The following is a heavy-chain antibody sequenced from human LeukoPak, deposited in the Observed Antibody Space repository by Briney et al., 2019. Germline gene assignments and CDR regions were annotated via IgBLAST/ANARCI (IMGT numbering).Heavy chain of an antibody. CDR1: GGSISRGVFY. V-gene: IGHV4-31*03. CDR2: IYSSGSS. Sequence: PSETLSLTCTVSGGSISRGVFYWSWIRQHPGKGLEWIGYIYSSGSSFYNPSLKSRVTISVDTSKNQFSLKLSSVTAADTAVYFCARDDGLGRGGVDPWGQGTLVTVSS. J-gene: IGHJ5*02. CDR3: ARDDGLGRGGVDP. D-gene: IGHD1-26*01.